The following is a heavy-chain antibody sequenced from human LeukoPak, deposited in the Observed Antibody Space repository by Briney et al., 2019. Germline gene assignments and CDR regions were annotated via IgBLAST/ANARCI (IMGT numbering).Heavy chain of an antibody. CDR3: ARLGARAKVGATVFDP. Sequence: ASVKVSCKASGYTFTSYGISWVRQAPGQGLEWMGWISAYNGNTNYAQKLQGRVTMTTDTSTSTAYMELRSLRSDDTAVYYCARLGARAKVGATVFDPWGQGTLVTVSS. J-gene: IGHJ5*02. V-gene: IGHV1-18*01. CDR1: GYTFTSYG. D-gene: IGHD1-26*01. CDR2: ISAYNGNT.